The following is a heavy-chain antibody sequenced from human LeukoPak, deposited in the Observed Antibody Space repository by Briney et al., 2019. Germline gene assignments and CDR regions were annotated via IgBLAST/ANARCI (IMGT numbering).Heavy chain of an antibody. CDR3: AGAGIAVAGNAEYFQH. V-gene: IGHV5-10-1*01. J-gene: IGHJ1*01. CDR1: GYSFTSYW. CDR2: IDPSDSYT. Sequence: ESLKISCKGSGYSFTSYWISWVRQMPGKGLEWMGRIDPSDSYTNYSPSFQGHVTISADKSISTAYLQWSSLKASDTAMYYCAGAGIAVAGNAEYFQHWGQGTLVTVSS. D-gene: IGHD6-19*01.